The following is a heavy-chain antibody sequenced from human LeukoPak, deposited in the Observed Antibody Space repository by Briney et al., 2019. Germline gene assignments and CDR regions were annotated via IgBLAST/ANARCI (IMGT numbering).Heavy chain of an antibody. CDR3: AKDPGMAAAGRFDY. CDR2: MNPNSGNT. D-gene: IGHD6-13*01. V-gene: IGHV1-8*01. Sequence: ASVKVSCKTSGYTFTNYDIIWVRQATGQGLEWMGWMNPNSGNTVHAQKFQGRVAMTRNTSISTAHLEVTSLRAEDTAVYYCAKDPGMAAAGRFDYWGQGTLVTVSS. J-gene: IGHJ4*02. CDR1: GYTFTNYD.